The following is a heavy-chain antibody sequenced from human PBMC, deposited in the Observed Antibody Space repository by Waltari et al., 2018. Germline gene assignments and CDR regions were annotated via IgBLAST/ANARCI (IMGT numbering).Heavy chain of an antibody. CDR3: AAFPSMSGRDY. D-gene: IGHD3-3*01. CDR1: GFTFNNYS. CDR2: VTGSGTIA. J-gene: IGHJ4*02. Sequence: EVQLLESGGCLVQPGGSLRLPGTASGFTFNNYSMTWVRQAPGKWMEWVSTVTGSGTIAYYADSVKGRFTISRDNSNNMLYVQMNSLRAEDTAVYYCAAFPSMSGRDYWGQGTLVTVSS. V-gene: IGHV3-23*01.